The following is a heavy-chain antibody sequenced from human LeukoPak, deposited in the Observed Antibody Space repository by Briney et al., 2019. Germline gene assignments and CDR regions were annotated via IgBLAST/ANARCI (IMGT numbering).Heavy chain of an antibody. D-gene: IGHD3-10*01. V-gene: IGHV4-59*08. CDR1: GGSMSNYY. J-gene: IGHJ5*02. CDR3: ARHVVDGSGSDNWFDP. CDR2: IYYSGST. Sequence: PSEALSLTCTVSGGSMSNYYWSWIRQPPGKGLEWIGYIYYSGSTNYNPSLKSRVTISVDTSKNQFSLKLSSVTAADTAVYYCARHVVDGSGSDNWFDPWGQGTLVTVSS.